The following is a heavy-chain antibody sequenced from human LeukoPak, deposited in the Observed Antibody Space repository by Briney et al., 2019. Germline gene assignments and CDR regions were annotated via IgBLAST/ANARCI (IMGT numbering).Heavy chain of an antibody. CDR3: ASASLYYYDSSGYYSEVED. CDR2: IYYSGST. J-gene: IGHJ3*01. CDR1: GGSISSSSYY. V-gene: IGHV4-39*01. Sequence: SETLSLTCTVSGGSISSSSYYWGWIRQPPGKGLEWIGSIYYSGSTYYNPSLKSRVTISVDTSKNQFSLKLSSVTAADTAVYYCASASLYYYDSSGYYSEVEDWGQGTMVTVSS. D-gene: IGHD3-22*01.